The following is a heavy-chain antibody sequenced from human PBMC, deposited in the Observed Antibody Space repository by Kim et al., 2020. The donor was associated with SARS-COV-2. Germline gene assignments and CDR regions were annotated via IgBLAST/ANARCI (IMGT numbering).Heavy chain of an antibody. Sequence: SETLSLTCTVSGGSISSGGYYWSWIRQHPGKGLEWIGYIYYSGSTYYNPSLKSRVTISVDTSKNQFSLKLSSVTAADTAVYYCARVVVGATGCFDPWGQGTLVTVSS. CDR2: IYYSGST. CDR3: ARVVVGATGCFDP. CDR1: GGSISSGGYY. V-gene: IGHV4-31*03. D-gene: IGHD2-15*01. J-gene: IGHJ5*02.